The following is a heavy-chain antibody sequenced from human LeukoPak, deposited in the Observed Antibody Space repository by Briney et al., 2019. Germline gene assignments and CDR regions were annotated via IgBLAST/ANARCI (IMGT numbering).Heavy chain of an antibody. J-gene: IGHJ5*02. CDR3: AKGGYSSSWYSS. V-gene: IGHV3-33*06. Sequence: GGSLRLSCAASGFTFSSYGMHWVRQAPGKGLEWVAVIWYDGSNKYYADSVKGRFPISRDNSKKTLYLQMNSRSGEDRAVYYCAKGGYSSSWYSSWGQGTLVTVSS. CDR1: GFTFSSYG. D-gene: IGHD6-13*01. CDR2: IWYDGSNK.